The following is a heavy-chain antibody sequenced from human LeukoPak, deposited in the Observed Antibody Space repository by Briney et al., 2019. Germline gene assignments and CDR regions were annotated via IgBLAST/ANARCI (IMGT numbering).Heavy chain of an antibody. CDR1: GFTLSSYW. CDR2: IKQDGSEK. J-gene: IGHJ4*02. Sequence: GGSLRLSCAASGFTLSSYWMSWVRQAPGKGLEWVANIKQDGSEKYYVDSVKGRFTISRDNAKNSLYLQMNSLRAEDTAVYYCARDRAAAEDYWGQGTLVTVSS. D-gene: IGHD6-13*01. V-gene: IGHV3-7*01. CDR3: ARDRAAAEDY.